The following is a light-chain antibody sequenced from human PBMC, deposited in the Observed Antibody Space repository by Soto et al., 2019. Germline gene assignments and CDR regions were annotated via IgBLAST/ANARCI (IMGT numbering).Light chain of an antibody. V-gene: IGKV1-39*01. CDR2: AAS. CDR3: QQSYSTPRT. Sequence: DVQMTQSPSSLSASVGDRVTITCQACQDITNFLNWYQQKPGKAPKLLIYAASSLQSGVPSRFNGSGSGTDFTLTISSLLPEDFATYYCQQSYSTPRTFGQGTKVDIK. CDR1: QDITNF. J-gene: IGKJ1*01.